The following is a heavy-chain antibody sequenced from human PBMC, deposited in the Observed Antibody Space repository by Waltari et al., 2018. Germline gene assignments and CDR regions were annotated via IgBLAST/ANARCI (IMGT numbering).Heavy chain of an antibody. CDR1: GGSISSGGYS. V-gene: IGHV4-30-2*01. J-gene: IGHJ4*02. Sequence: QLQLQESGSGLVKPSQTLSLTCAVSGGSISSGGYSWSWIRQPPGKGLEWIGYIYHSGSTYYNPSLKSRVTISVDRSKNQFSLKLSSVTAADTAVYYCARQRYYNDRSGPRGWRLDYWGQGALVAVSS. D-gene: IGHD3-22*01. CDR3: ARQRYYNDRSGPRGWRLDY. CDR2: IYHSGST.